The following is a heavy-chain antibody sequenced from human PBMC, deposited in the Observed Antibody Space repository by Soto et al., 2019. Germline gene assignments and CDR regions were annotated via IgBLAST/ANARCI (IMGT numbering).Heavy chain of an antibody. CDR3: TTDPSPVFYYYGMDV. Sequence: EVQLVESGGGLVKPGGSLRLSCAASGFTFSNAWMNWVRQAPGKGLEWVGRIKSKTDGGTTDYAAPVKGRFTISRDDSKNTLYLQMNSLKTEDTAVYYSTTDPSPVFYYYGMDVWGQGTTVTVSS. CDR1: GFTFSNAW. CDR2: IKSKTDGGTT. J-gene: IGHJ6*02. V-gene: IGHV3-15*07.